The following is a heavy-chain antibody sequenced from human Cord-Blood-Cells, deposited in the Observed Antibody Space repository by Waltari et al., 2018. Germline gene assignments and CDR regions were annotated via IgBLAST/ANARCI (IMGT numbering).Heavy chain of an antibody. J-gene: IGHJ3*02. Sequence: QVQLVQSGAEVKKPGSSVKVSCKASGGTFSSYAISWVRQAPGQGLEWKGRIIPFLGIANYAQKFQCRVTITADKSTSTAYMELSSLRSEDTAVYYCASLTDAFDIWGQGTMVTVSS. V-gene: IGHV1-69*09. CDR1: GGTFSSYA. CDR2: IIPFLGIA. CDR3: ASLTDAFDI.